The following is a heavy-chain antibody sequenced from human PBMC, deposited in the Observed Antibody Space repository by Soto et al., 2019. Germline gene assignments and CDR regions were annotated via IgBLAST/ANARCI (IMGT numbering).Heavy chain of an antibody. D-gene: IGHD2-15*01. V-gene: IGHV3-30*18. Sequence: QVQLVESGGGVVQPGRSLRLSCAASGFSFSNCGMHWVRQAPGKGLEWVAAISPDGSDKYYSESVKGRFSISRDNSKNTLFLQMNSLRVEDTAVYYCVKGSEVARQELDYWGQGTLVTVSS. CDR2: ISPDGSDK. CDR1: GFSFSNCG. CDR3: VKGSEVARQELDY. J-gene: IGHJ4*02.